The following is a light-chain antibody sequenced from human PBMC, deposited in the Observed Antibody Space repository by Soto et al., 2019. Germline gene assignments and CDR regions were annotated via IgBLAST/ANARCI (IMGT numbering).Light chain of an antibody. V-gene: IGKV4-1*01. CDR1: QSVLYSSNNKNY. CDR2: WAS. CDR3: QQYYPSPWT. J-gene: IGKJ1*01. Sequence: DIVMTQSPESLAVSLGERATINCKSSQSVLYSSNNKNYLAWYQQKPGQPPKLLIYWASTRESGVPDRFSGSGSGTDFTLPISSLQAADAAVYYCQQYYPSPWTFGQGTKVEIK.